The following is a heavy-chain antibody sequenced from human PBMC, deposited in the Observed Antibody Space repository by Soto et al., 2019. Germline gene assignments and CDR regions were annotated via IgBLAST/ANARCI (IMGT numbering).Heavy chain of an antibody. D-gene: IGHD4-17*01. CDR1: GGSISSYY. Sequence: PSETLSLTCTVSGGSISSYYWSWTRQPPGKGLEWIGYIYYSGSTNYNPSLKSRVTISVDTSKNQFSLKLSSVTAADTAVYYCARQTTVSYNWFDPWGQGTLVTVSS. CDR3: ARQTTVSYNWFDP. CDR2: IYYSGST. J-gene: IGHJ5*02. V-gene: IGHV4-59*08.